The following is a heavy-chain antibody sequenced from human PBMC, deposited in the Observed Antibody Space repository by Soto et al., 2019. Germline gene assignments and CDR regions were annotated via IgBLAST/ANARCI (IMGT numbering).Heavy chain of an antibody. D-gene: IGHD3-3*01. CDR1: GFTFSSYA. V-gene: IGHV3-23*01. J-gene: IGHJ4*02. CDR2: MSGSGGSA. CDR3: AKGPIFGVENIYDY. Sequence: EVQLLESGGGLVQPGGSLRLSCAASGFTFSSYAMSWVRQAPGKGLEWVSGMSGSGGSAYYTDPGKGRFTISRDNSKKTLYLQMNSLRAEDTALYYCAKGPIFGVENIYDYWGQGTLVTVSS.